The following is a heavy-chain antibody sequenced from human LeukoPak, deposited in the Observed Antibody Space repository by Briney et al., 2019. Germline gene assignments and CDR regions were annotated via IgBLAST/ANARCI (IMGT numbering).Heavy chain of an antibody. CDR2: ITYGDNYI. CDR1: GFTFSSYS. CDR3: ARVSAGAVASRIHYYGMDV. D-gene: IGHD6-19*01. J-gene: IGHJ6*04. V-gene: IGHV3-21*01. Sequence: GGSLRLSCAASGFTFSSYSMNWVRQAPGKGLEWVSSITYGDNYIYYADSVKGRFTISRDNAKNSLYLQMNSLRAEDTAVYYCARVSAGAVASRIHYYGMDVWGKGSTV.